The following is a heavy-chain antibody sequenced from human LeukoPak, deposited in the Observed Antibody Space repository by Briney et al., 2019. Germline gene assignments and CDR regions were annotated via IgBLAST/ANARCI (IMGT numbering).Heavy chain of an antibody. Sequence: PGRSLRLSCAASGFTFDDYAVHWVRQAPGKGLEWVSGISWNSGSIGYADSVKGRFTISRDNAKNSLYLQMNSLRAEDTALYYCAKDISLAVAGIGDWGQGTLVTVSS. D-gene: IGHD6-19*01. V-gene: IGHV3-9*01. CDR1: GFTFDDYA. J-gene: IGHJ4*02. CDR2: ISWNSGSI. CDR3: AKDISLAVAGIGD.